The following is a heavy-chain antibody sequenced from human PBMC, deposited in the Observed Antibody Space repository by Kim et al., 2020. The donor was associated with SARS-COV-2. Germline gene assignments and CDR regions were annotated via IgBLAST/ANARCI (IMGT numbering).Heavy chain of an antibody. CDR2: IYHSGST. CDR3: AREIVVDYYYYYGMDV. J-gene: IGHJ6*02. V-gene: IGHV4-38-2*02. D-gene: IGHD2-2*01. CDR1: GYSISSGYY. Sequence: SETLSLTCTVSGYSISSGYYWGWIRQPPGKGLEWIGSIYHSGSTYYNPSLKSRVTISVDTSKNQFSLKLSSVTAADTAVYYCAREIVVDYYYYYGMDVWGQGTTVTVSS.